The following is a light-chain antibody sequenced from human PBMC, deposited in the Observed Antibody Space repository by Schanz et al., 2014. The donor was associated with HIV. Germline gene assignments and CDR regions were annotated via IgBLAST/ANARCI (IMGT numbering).Light chain of an antibody. J-gene: IGLJ2*01. CDR2: EVS. CDR1: SSDVGGYNY. CDR3: SSYTSSSTLVV. Sequence: QSALTQPASVSGSPGQSITISCTGTSSDVGGYNYVSWYQHHPGKAPKLIIFEVSERPSGVPDRFSGSKSGNTASLTVSGXXXXDEADYYCSSYTSSSTLVVFGGGTKLTVL. V-gene: IGLV2-14*01.